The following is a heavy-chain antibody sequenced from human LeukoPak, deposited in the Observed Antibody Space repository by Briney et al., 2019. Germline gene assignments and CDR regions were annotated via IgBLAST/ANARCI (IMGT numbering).Heavy chain of an antibody. Sequence: GGSLRLSCAASGFTFDSYGMHWVRQAPGKGLEWVASISSSSSYIYYAGSVKGRFTISRDNAKNSLYLQMNSLRAEDTAVYYCARGGRITIFGVVSYYFDYWGQGTLVTVSS. CDR1: GFTFDSYG. V-gene: IGHV3-21*01. CDR3: ARGGRITIFGVVSYYFDY. CDR2: ISSSSSYI. J-gene: IGHJ4*02. D-gene: IGHD3-3*01.